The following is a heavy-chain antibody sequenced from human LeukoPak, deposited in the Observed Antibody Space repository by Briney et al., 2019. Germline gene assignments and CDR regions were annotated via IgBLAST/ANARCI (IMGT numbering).Heavy chain of an antibody. CDR1: GFTFSSYG. CDR2: IWYDGSNK. Sequence: GGSLRLSCAASGFTFSSYGMHWVRQAPGKGLEWVAVIWYDGSNKYYADSVKGRFTISRDNSKNTLYLQMNSLRAEDTAVYYCAKEYDSGGYGANFDYWGQGTLVTVSS. J-gene: IGHJ4*02. V-gene: IGHV3-33*06. D-gene: IGHD3-10*01. CDR3: AKEYDSGGYGANFDY.